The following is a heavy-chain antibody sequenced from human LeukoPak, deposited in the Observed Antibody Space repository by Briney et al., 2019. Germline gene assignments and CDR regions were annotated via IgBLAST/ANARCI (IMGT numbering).Heavy chain of an antibody. V-gene: IGHV4-59*01. Sequence: SETLSLTCAVYGGSFSGYYWNWIRQPPGKGLEWIGYIDHTGSTNYNPSLNSRVTISRDTSTNHFSLKLSSVTAADTAVYFCARGRVSSSSWQSVYYYYLYMDVWGKGSTVTVSS. J-gene: IGHJ6*03. CDR1: GGSFSGYY. CDR3: ARGRVSSSSWQSVYYYYLYMDV. D-gene: IGHD6-13*01. CDR2: IDHTGST.